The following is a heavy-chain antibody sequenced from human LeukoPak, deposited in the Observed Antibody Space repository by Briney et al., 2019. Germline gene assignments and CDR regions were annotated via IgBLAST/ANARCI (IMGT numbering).Heavy chain of an antibody. V-gene: IGHV3-23*01. Sequence: GGPLRLSCAASGFIFRSYTMTCVRQAPGKGLKWVSAISASGRDTYYADYVKVRFTISRDNSKSTLYLQMNSLRAEDTALYYCAKDEFGSGWYGGFDDWGQGTPVTVSS. CDR1: GFIFRSYT. J-gene: IGHJ4*02. CDR3: AKDEFGSGWYGGFDD. CDR2: ISASGRDT. D-gene: IGHD6-19*01.